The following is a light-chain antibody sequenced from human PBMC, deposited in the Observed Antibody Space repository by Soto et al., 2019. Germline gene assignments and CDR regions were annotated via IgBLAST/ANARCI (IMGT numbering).Light chain of an antibody. CDR2: ENN. J-gene: IGLJ1*01. V-gene: IGLV1-51*02. CDR3: GTWDSSLTTYD. CDR1: SSDIGRNY. Sequence: QSALTQPPSVSAAPGQKVTISCSGISSDIGRNYVSWYQHLPGTAPKLLIYENNKRPSGIPDRLSGSKSGSSATLGITGLQTGDEADYYCGTWDSSLTTYDFGPGTKVTVL.